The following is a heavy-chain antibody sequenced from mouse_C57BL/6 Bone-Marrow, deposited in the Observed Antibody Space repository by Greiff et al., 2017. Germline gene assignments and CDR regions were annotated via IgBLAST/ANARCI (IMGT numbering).Heavy chain of an antibody. D-gene: IGHD4-1*01. V-gene: IGHV1-55*01. J-gene: IGHJ1*03. CDR1: GYTFTSYW. CDR3: ARSSWADWYFDD. CDR2: IYPGSGST. Sequence: QVPLQQPGAELVKPGASVKLSCKASGYTFTSYWITWVKQRPGQGLEWIGDIYPGSGSTNYNEKFKSKATLTVDTSSSTAYMQLSSLTSEDSAVYCCARSSWADWYFDDWGTGTTVTVSA.